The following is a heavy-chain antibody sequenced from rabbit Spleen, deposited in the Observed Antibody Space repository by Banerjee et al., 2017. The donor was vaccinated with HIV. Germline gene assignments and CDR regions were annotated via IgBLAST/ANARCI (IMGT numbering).Heavy chain of an antibody. D-gene: IGHD8-1*01. CDR1: GVSFSSNHY. CDR3: ARDTGSSFSTYGMDL. V-gene: IGHV1S45*01. Sequence: QEQLVESGGGLVKPGASLTLTCTASGVSFSSNHYMCWVRQAPGKGLEWIACIDTGSHDFTYYASWAKGRFTISKTSSTTVTLQMTSLTVADTATYFCARDTGSSFSTYGMDLWGPGTLVTVS. J-gene: IGHJ6*01. CDR2: IDTGSHDFT.